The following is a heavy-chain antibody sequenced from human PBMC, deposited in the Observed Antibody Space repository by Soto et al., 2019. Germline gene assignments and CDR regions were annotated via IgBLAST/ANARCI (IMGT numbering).Heavy chain of an antibody. D-gene: IGHD2-2*02. J-gene: IGHJ6*02. CDR2: ISSSGSTI. CDR3: ARDNYCSSTSCYMGYYYYYGMDV. Sequence: GGSLRLSCAASGFTFSDYYMSWIRQAPGKGLEWVSYISSSGSTIYYADSVKGRFTISRDNAKNSLYLQMNSLRAEDTAVYYCARDNYCSSTSCYMGYYYYYGMDVWGQGTTVTVS. V-gene: IGHV3-11*01. CDR1: GFTFSDYY.